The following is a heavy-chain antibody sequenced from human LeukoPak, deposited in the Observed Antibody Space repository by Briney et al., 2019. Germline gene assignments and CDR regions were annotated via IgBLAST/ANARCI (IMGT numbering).Heavy chain of an antibody. J-gene: IGHJ5*02. CDR3: ARSLGYSSGWPNWLDP. CDR2: IYPTDSET. CDR1: GYSYTSYW. D-gene: IGHD6-25*01. V-gene: IGHV5-51*01. Sequence: GESLNISCQCSGYSYTSYWIGWVRQMPGKGQEWMGIIYPTDSETRYIPSFQRQVTISPDTSTNTPYLQWSSLNASDTAMHYCARSLGYSSGWPNWLDPWGQGTLVTVPS.